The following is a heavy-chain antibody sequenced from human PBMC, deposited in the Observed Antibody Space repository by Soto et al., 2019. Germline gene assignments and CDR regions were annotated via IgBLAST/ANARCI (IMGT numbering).Heavy chain of an antibody. V-gene: IGHV3-53*01. CDR2: IYSGGYT. CDR1: GFTVSNNY. D-gene: IGHD3-3*01. J-gene: IGHJ6*02. Sequence: PGGSLRLSCAVSGFTVSNNYMSWVRQAPGKGLEGVSVIYSGGYTAYGDSVKGRFTISRDNAKNTLYLQMNSLRAEDTAVYYCARVLRDFWSGYYMNYGMDVWGRGTTVTVSS. CDR3: ARVLRDFWSGYYMNYGMDV.